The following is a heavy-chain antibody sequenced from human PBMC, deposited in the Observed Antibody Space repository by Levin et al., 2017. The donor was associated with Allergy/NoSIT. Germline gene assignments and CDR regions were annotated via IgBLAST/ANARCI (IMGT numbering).Heavy chain of an antibody. V-gene: IGHV3-15*01. CDR1: GFTFSNAW. Sequence: GGSLRLSCAASGFTFSNAWMNWVRQAPGKGLEWVGRITSKTDGGTTDYAAPVKGRFTISRDDSKNTLYLQMNSLKTEDTAMYYCSTGVGYCGGGTCYNAFDIWGQGTMVTVSS. J-gene: IGHJ3*02. D-gene: IGHD2-15*01. CDR2: ITSKTDGGTT. CDR3: STGVGYCGGGTCYNAFDI.